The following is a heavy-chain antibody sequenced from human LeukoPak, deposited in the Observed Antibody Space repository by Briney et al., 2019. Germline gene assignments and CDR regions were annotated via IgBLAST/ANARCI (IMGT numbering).Heavy chain of an antibody. J-gene: IGHJ6*03. Sequence: GASVKVSCKASGYTFTSYGISWMLQAPGQGLEWMGWISAYNGNTNYAQKLQGRVTMTTDTSTSTAYMELRSLRSDDTAVYYCASGVPAAISSHYYMDVWGKGTTVTVSS. CDR3: ASGVPAAISSHYYMDV. CDR2: ISAYNGNT. D-gene: IGHD2-2*01. CDR1: GYTFTSYG. V-gene: IGHV1-18*01.